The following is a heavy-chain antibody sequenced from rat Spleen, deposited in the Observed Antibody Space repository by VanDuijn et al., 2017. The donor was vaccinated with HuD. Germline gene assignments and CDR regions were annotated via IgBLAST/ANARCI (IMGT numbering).Heavy chain of an antibody. CDR3: TRDRSGDPFYFDY. D-gene: IGHD1-1*01. Sequence: EVQLVESGGGLVQPGRSLKLSCVASGFTFKNYWMTWIRQAPGKGLEGVASINNNGGSTYYPDSVKGRFTISRDNAKGTLYLQMNSLRSEDTATYYCTRDRSGDPFYFDYWGQGVMLKVSS. V-gene: IGHV5-31*01. CDR1: GFTFKNYW. CDR2: INNNGGST. J-gene: IGHJ2*01.